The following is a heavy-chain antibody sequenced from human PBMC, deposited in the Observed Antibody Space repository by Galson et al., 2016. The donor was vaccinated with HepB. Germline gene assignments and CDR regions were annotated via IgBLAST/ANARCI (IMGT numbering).Heavy chain of an antibody. CDR1: GASLNTYY. Sequence: ETLSLTCGVYGASLNTYYWTWVRQPPGKGLEWIGEIHHNEDPSYNPSLKSRVTISMDTSKNQFPLKLTSVTAADTAIYYCATCIHAHDGMDVWGQGTTVIVSS. D-gene: IGHD5-18*01. J-gene: IGHJ6*02. V-gene: IGHV4-34*01. CDR2: IHHNEDP. CDR3: ATCIHAHDGMDV.